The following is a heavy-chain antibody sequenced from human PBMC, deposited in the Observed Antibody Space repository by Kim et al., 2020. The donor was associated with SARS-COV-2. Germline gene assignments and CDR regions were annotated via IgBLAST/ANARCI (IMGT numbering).Heavy chain of an antibody. CDR2: ISAYNGNT. CDR3: ARDYYGSGSYVSPYYYYGMDV. J-gene: IGHJ6*02. CDR1: GYTFTSYG. D-gene: IGHD3-10*01. V-gene: IGHV1-18*04. Sequence: ASVKVSCKASGYTFTSYGISWVRQAPGQGLEWMGWISAYNGNTNYAQKLQGRVTMTTDTSTSTAYMELRSLRSDDTAVYYCARDYYGSGSYVSPYYYYGMDVWGQGTTVTVSS.